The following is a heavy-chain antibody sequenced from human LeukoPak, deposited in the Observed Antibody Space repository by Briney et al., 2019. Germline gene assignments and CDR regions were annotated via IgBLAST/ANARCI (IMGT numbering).Heavy chain of an antibody. D-gene: IGHD3-16*02. CDR3: ARTHRNYVWGSYRYMAPNYGMDV. CDR1: GGSISSYY. V-gene: IGHV4-59*08. Sequence: PSETLSLTCTVSGGSISSYYWSSIRQPPGKGLEWIGYIYYSGSTNYNPSLKSRVTISVDTSKNQFSLKLSSVTAADTAVYYCARTHRNYVWGSYRYMAPNYGMDVWGQGTTVTVSS. J-gene: IGHJ6*02. CDR2: IYYSGST.